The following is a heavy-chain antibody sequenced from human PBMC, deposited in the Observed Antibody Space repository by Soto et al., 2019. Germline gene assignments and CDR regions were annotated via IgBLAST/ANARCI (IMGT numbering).Heavy chain of an antibody. CDR1: GGSINNANYF. V-gene: IGHV4-31*03. J-gene: IGHJ6*01. CDR3: ARDGDYGDARGGMDI. D-gene: IGHD4-17*01. Sequence: QVRLEESGPGLVEPSQNLSLICTVSGGSINNANYFWNWVRHHPDNCLEWIGYPYYSGSTRYNPSLKPRVTMSICTSRSQFSLRLNSVLAAETAVYFCARDGDYGDARGGMDIWVRGTTVTVSS. CDR2: PYYSGST.